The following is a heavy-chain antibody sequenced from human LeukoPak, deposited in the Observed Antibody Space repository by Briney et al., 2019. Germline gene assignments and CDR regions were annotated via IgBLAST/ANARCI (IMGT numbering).Heavy chain of an antibody. CDR2: IYTSGST. D-gene: IGHD2-15*01. Sequence: SETLSLTCTVSGGSISSGSYYWSWIRQPAGKGLEWIGRIYTSGSTNYNPSLKSRVTISVDTSKNQISLKLSSVTAADTAVYYCARYCSGGSCYSYNYWGQGTLVTVSS. CDR3: ARYCSGGSCYSYNY. CDR1: GGSISSGSYY. V-gene: IGHV4-61*02. J-gene: IGHJ4*02.